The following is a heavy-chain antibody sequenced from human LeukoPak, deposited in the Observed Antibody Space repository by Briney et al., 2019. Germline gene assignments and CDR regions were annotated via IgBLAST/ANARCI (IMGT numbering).Heavy chain of an antibody. CDR2: INPNSGGT. V-gene: IGHV1-2*02. Sequence: ASVKVSCKASGYTFTSYGISWVRQASGQGLEWMGWINPNSGGTNYAQKFQGRVTMTRDTSISTAYMELSRLRSDDTAVCYCARDFGYSSSWPAYYFDYWGQETLVTVSS. J-gene: IGHJ4*02. D-gene: IGHD6-13*01. CDR3: ARDFGYSSSWPAYYFDY. CDR1: GYTFTSYG.